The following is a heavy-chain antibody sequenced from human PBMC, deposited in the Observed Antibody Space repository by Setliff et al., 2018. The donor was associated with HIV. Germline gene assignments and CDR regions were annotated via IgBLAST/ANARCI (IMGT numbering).Heavy chain of an antibody. CDR1: GGSISSYY. Sequence: SETLSLTCTVSGGSISSYYWSWIRQPPGRGLEWIGYIYTSGSTNYNPSLKSRVTISVDTSKNQFSLKLSSVTAADTAVYYCARGYSSSSFILWGQGTLVTVSS. V-gene: IGHV4-4*08. CDR3: ARGYSSSSFIL. CDR2: IYTSGST. D-gene: IGHD6-6*01. J-gene: IGHJ4*02.